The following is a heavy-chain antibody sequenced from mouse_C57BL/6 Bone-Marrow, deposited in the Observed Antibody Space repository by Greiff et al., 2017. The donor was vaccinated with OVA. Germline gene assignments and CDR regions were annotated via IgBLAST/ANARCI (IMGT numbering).Heavy chain of an antibody. CDR1: GFTFSDSG. CDR2: ISSGSSTI. J-gene: IGHJ1*03. CDR3: ARISYWYFDV. Sequence: EVKVVESGGGLVKPGGSLKLSCAASGFTFSDSGMHWVRQAPEKGLEWVAYISSGSSTIYYADTVKGRFTISRDNDKNTLFLQMTSLRSEDTAMYYGARISYWYFDVWGTGTTVTASS. V-gene: IGHV5-17*01.